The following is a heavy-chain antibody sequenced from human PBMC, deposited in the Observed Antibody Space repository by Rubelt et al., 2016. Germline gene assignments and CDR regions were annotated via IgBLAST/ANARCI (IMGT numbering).Heavy chain of an antibody. CDR1: GGSISSSSYY. D-gene: IGHD3-3*01. CDR3: ARDLVERFLERLDAFDI. Sequence: QLQLQESGPGLVKPSETLSLTCTVSGGSISSSSYYWGWIRQPPGKGLEWIGYIYYSGSTYYNPSLKGRVTISVDTSKNQFSLKLSSVTAADTAVYYCARDLVERFLERLDAFDIWGQGTMVTVSS. CDR2: IYYSGST. V-gene: IGHV4-39*07. J-gene: IGHJ3*02.